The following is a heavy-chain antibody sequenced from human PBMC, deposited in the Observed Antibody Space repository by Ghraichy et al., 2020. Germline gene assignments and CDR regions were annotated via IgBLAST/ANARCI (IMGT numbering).Heavy chain of an antibody. Sequence: GGSLRLSCAASGFTLSRYSMNWVRQAPGKGLEWVSYISSSSSTIYYADSVTGRFTISRDNAKNSLYLQMNSLRAEDTAVYHCVRARGSCSGGSCYAYYFDYWFQVTLVTVSS. CDR1: GFTLSRYS. J-gene: IGHJ4*02. CDR2: ISSSSSTI. CDR3: VRARGSCSGGSCYAYYFDY. D-gene: IGHD2-15*01. V-gene: IGHV3-48*01.